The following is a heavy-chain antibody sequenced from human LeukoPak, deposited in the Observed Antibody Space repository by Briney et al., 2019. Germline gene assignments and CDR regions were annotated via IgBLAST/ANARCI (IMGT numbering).Heavy chain of an antibody. CDR1: GYNFINYW. Sequence: GQSLKISCKASGYNFINYWIGWVRQRPGKGLEWMGIIYPGDSDITYGPSFQDQVTISVDKSINTAFLQWNSPKASDTAVYYCARGGDYWSRRNAFDVWGQGTLVSVSS. CDR2: IYPGDSDI. V-gene: IGHV5-51*01. D-gene: IGHD3-3*01. J-gene: IGHJ3*01. CDR3: ARGGDYWSRRNAFDV.